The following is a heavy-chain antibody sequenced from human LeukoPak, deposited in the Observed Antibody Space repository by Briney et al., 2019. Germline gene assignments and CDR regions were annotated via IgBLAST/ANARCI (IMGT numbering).Heavy chain of an antibody. V-gene: IGHV4-59*01. CDR3: ARTSPNYDFWSGYYTDWFDP. CDR1: GGSISSYY. CDR2: IYYSGST. J-gene: IGHJ5*02. Sequence: PSETLSLTCTVSGGSISSYYWSWIRQPPGKGLEWIGYIYYSGSTNYNPSLKSRVTISVDTSKNQFSLKLSSVTAADTAVYYCARTSPNYDFWSGYYTDWFDPWGQGTLVTVSS. D-gene: IGHD3-3*01.